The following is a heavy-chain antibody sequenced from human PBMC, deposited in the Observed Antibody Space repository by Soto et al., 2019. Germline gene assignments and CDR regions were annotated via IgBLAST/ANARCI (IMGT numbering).Heavy chain of an antibody. V-gene: IGHV1-18*04. D-gene: IGHD2-2*01. J-gene: IGHJ6*02. CDR2: ISVNNANT. CDR3: ARDLAWVVPAAGNCNYGMDV. Sequence: GASVKVSCKASGYSFSKYGFSWVRQAPGQGLEWMGRISVNNANTDYAQKLQGRVTMTTDTSTSTAYMELRSLRSDDTGVYYCARDLAWVVPAAGNCNYGMDVWGQGTTVTVS. CDR1: GYSFSKYG.